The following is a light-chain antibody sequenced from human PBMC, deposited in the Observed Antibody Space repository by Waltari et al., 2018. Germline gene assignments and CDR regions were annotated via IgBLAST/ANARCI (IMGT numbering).Light chain of an antibody. J-gene: IGKJ4*01. CDR3: QQYNNWPLT. CDR1: HFVDGK. V-gene: IGKV3-15*01. CDR2: GAS. Sequence: EIRMTQSPATLSVAPGERATLFCRASHFVDGKVAWYQQRPGQAPRLLMYGASISATGFPPRFTASGSGTQFTLTIGSLQSEDFAVYFCQQYNNWPLTFGGGTRVEV.